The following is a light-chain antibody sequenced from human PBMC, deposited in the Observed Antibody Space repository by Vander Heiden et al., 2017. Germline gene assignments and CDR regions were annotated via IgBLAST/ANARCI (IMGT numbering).Light chain of an antibody. J-gene: IGKJ1*01. V-gene: IGKV3-15*01. CDR2: AAS. Sequence: ELVMTQSPATLSVSPGERATLYCRASQSVSTNLAWYQQKPGQGPRLLIFAASTRAPGVPDRISGSGSGTEFALTISSLQSEDFAVYFCQQYNNWPPWTFGQGTKVEIK. CDR1: QSVSTN. CDR3: QQYNNWPPWT.